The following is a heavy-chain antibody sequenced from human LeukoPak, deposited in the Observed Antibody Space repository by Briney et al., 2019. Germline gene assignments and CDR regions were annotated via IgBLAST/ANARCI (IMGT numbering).Heavy chain of an antibody. CDR1: GFTFSDYI. CDR2: TTFSGGTT. Sequence: GGSLRLSCAASGFTFSDYILDWVRQAPGKGLEWVSSTTFSGGTTYYADSVKGRFTISRDNSKNTLYLQMNSLRAEDTAIYYCAKDHTNLDYWGQGTLVTVSS. CDR3: AKDHTNLDY. J-gene: IGHJ4*02. V-gene: IGHV3-23*01.